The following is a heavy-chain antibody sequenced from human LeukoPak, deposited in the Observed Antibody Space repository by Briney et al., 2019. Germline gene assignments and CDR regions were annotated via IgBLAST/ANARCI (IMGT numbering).Heavy chain of an antibody. CDR1: GFTFSNFA. V-gene: IGHV3-23*01. J-gene: IGHJ4*02. CDR3: AKDTSGSYDD. Sequence: PGGSLRLSCAAPGFTFSNFAMSWVRQAPGKGLEWVSTIRGSGGYTYYADSVKGRFATSRDNSKATLYLQMNSLRAEDTAIYYCAKDTSGSYDDWGQGTLVTVSS. D-gene: IGHD1-26*01. CDR2: IRGSGGYT.